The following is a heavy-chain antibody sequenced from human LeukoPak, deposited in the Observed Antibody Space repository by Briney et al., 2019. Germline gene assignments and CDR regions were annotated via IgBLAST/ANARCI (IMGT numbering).Heavy chain of an antibody. Sequence: PSETLSLTCTVSGDSISSGDYYWSWIRQPAGKGLEWIGRISSSGSTNYNPSLKSRVTISVDTSKNQFSLKLSSVTAADTAVYYCARDIGYSGYDSSSLGYWGQGTLVTVSS. CDR3: ARDIGYSGYDSSSLGY. V-gene: IGHV4-61*02. D-gene: IGHD5-12*01. CDR1: GDSISSGDYY. J-gene: IGHJ4*02. CDR2: ISSSGST.